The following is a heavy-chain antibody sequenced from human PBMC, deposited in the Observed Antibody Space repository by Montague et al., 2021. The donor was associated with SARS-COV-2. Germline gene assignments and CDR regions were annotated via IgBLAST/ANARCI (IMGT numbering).Heavy chain of an antibody. J-gene: IGHJ6*02. CDR1: GGSISSYY. Sequence: SLTCTVSGGSISSYYWSWIRQPPGKGPEWIGYIYYSGSTDYNPSLKSRVTISVDTSKKQFSLKLSSVTAADTAVYYCARAGRVRFLEYGMDVWGQGTTVTVSS. CDR3: ARAGRVRFLEYGMDV. CDR2: IYYSGST. V-gene: IGHV4-59*01. D-gene: IGHD3-3*01.